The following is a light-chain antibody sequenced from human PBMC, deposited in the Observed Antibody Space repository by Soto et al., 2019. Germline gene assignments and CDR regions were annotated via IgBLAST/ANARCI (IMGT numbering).Light chain of an antibody. CDR2: DAS. V-gene: IGKV3-20*01. J-gene: IGKJ4*01. CDR1: QSVSNNY. Sequence: QSPCTVSVTTGDRVTLSCRASQSVSNNYLAWYQQKPGQAPRLLMYDASGRASGIPDRFSGSGSETDFTLTISRLEPEDFAVYYCQVYDRSPLFGGGTKVDI. CDR3: QVYDRSPL.